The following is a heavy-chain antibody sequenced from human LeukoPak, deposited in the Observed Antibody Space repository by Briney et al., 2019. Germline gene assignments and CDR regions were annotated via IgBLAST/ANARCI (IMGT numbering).Heavy chain of an antibody. CDR3: ARVLAVAGGY. CDR1: GFTFSSYS. J-gene: IGHJ4*02. CDR2: ISSSSSYI. D-gene: IGHD6-19*01. Sequence: GGSLRLSCAASGFTFSSYSMNWVRQAPGKGLEWVSSISSSSSYIYYADSVKGRFTISRDNAKNSLYLQMNSPRAEDTAVYYCARVLAVAGGYWGQGTLVTVSS. V-gene: IGHV3-21*01.